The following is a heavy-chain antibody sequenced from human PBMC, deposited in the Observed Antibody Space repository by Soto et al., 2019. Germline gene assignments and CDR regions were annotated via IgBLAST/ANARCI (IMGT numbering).Heavy chain of an antibody. V-gene: IGHV3-48*01. D-gene: IGHD4-17*01. CDR2: ISSSSSTI. CDR3: ARDLRAGLFDY. CDR1: GFTFSSYS. J-gene: IGHJ4*02. Sequence: EVQLVESGGGLVQPGGSLRLSCAASGFTFSSYSMNWVRQAPGKGLEWVSYISSSSSTIYYADSVKGRFTISRDNAKNSLYLQMNSLGAEDTAVYYCARDLRAGLFDYWGQGTLVTVSS.